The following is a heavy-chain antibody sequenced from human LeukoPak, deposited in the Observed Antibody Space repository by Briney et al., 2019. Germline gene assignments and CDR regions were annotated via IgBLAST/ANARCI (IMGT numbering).Heavy chain of an antibody. CDR2: ISSNSDAI. J-gene: IGHJ4*02. CDR1: GFTFSSYS. Sequence: PGGSLRLSCAASGFTFSSYSMNWVRQAPGKGLEWVSYISSNSDAIYYADSVKGRFTISRDNSKKTLYLQMNGLSAEDTAVYYCARDRVVHSSSCDYWGLGTLVIVSS. D-gene: IGHD6-13*01. V-gene: IGHV3-48*01. CDR3: ARDRVVHSSSCDY.